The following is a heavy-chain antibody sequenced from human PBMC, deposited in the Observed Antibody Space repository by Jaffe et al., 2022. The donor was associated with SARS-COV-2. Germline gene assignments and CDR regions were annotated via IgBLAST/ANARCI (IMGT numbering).Heavy chain of an antibody. D-gene: IGHD6-19*01. Sequence: EVQLLESGGDFEQPGGSLRLSCAASGFTFNSSAMSWVRQAPGKGLEWVSTISGSGDDTYYADSVKGRFTISRDNSKNTLYLQMNSLRAEDTAVYYCAKEVAVTGEGIFDYWGQGTLVTVSS. J-gene: IGHJ4*02. V-gene: IGHV3-23*01. CDR3: AKEVAVTGEGIFDY. CDR2: ISGSGDDT. CDR1: GFTFNSSA.